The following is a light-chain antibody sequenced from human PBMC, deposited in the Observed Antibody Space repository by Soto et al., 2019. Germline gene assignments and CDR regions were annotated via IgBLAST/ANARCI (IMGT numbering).Light chain of an antibody. CDR3: QQRSNWPPWT. V-gene: IGKV3-11*01. CDR1: QSVSSY. J-gene: IGKJ2*02. Sequence: EIVLTQSPATLSLSPGERATLSCRASQSVSSYLAWYQQKPGQAPRLLIYDASNRATGIPARFSGSGSRTDFTLTISSLEPEDFAVYYCQQRSNWPPWTFGQGTKLEIK. CDR2: DAS.